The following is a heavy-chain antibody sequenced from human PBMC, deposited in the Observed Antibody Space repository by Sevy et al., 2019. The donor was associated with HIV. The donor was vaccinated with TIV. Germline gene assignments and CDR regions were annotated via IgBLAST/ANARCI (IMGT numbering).Heavy chain of an antibody. Sequence: GGSLRLSCVASGFTFSDHYMEWVRQAPGMGLEWVGRTRNKADGYTTEYAASVKGRFTISRDESKNSLYVQMNSLKAGDTAVYYCATHAGIAAAGRVFDYWGQGTLVTVSS. CDR3: ATHAGIAAAGRVFDY. CDR1: GFTFSDHY. CDR2: TRNKADGYTT. D-gene: IGHD6-13*01. V-gene: IGHV3-72*01. J-gene: IGHJ4*02.